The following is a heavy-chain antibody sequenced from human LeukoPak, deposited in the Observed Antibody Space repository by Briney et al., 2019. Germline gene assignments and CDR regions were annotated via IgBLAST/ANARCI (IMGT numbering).Heavy chain of an antibody. CDR2: IGAAGDT. V-gene: IGHV3-13*01. Sequence: GGSLRLSCAASGFTFSSYDMHWVRQAPGKGLEWVSSIGAAGDTYYPESVKGRFTISRENAKNSLYLQMNSLRAGDTAVYYCARDHSSGWYYDYWGQGSLVTVSS. CDR3: ARDHSSGWYYDY. J-gene: IGHJ4*02. D-gene: IGHD6-19*01. CDR1: GFTFSSYD.